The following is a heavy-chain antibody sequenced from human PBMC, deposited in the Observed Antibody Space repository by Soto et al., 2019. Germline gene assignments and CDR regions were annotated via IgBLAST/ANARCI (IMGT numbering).Heavy chain of an antibody. CDR1: GLTSSGKKY. Sequence: DVHLVESGGGLTQPGESLRLSCAAFGLTSSGKKYVAWVRQAPGKGLEWVSALYDGDGSFYAYSVTGRFTTSSDSSKTTVYLQMTALRPDDTAVYYCASLNEREHAFDVWGQGTTFTIS. CDR3: ASLNEREHAFDV. CDR2: LYDGDGS. V-gene: IGHV3-53*01. J-gene: IGHJ3*01. D-gene: IGHD1-1*01.